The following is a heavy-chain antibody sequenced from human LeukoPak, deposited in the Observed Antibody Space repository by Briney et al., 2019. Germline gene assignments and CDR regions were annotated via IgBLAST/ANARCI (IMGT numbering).Heavy chain of an antibody. D-gene: IGHD4-17*01. CDR3: ARTVTMEWYFDL. Sequence: GGSLRLSCAASGFTVSSNYMSWVRQAPGKRLEWVSVIYSGGSTYYADSVKGRFTISRDNSKNTLYLQMNSLRAEDTAVYYCARTVTMEWYFDLWGRGTLVTVSS. CDR1: GFTVSSNY. J-gene: IGHJ2*01. CDR2: IYSGGST. V-gene: IGHV3-53*01.